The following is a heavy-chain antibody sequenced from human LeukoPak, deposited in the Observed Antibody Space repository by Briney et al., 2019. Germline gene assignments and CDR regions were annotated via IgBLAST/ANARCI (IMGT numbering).Heavy chain of an antibody. D-gene: IGHD4-17*01. Sequence: ASVKVSCKASGYTITNYHMHWVRQAPGQGLEWMGVINPGTSITTYAQRFLGRVTMTRDTSTSTVYMDLSSLISEDTAFYYCATGYGDYGDYWGPGTLVTVSS. CDR1: GYTITNYH. J-gene: IGHJ4*02. V-gene: IGHV1-46*01. CDR2: INPGTSIT. CDR3: ATGYGDYGDY.